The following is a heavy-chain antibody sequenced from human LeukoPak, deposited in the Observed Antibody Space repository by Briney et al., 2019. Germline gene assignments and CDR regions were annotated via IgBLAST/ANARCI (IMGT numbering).Heavy chain of an antibody. CDR2: INPNSGGT. V-gene: IGHV1-2*02. CDR3: ARGLRGYSYGLTYDAFDI. J-gene: IGHJ3*02. CDR1: GYTFTGYY. D-gene: IGHD5-18*01. Sequence: ASVKVSCKASGYTFTGYYMHWVRQAPGQGLEWMGWINPNSGGTNYAQKFQGRVTMTRGTSISTAYMELSRLRSDDTAVYYCARGLRGYSYGLTYDAFDIWGQGTMVTVSS.